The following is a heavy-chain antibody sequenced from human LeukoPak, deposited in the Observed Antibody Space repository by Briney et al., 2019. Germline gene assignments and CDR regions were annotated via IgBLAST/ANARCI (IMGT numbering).Heavy chain of an antibody. Sequence: GGSLRLSCAASGFTFSSYSMNWVRQAPGKGLEWVSSISSSSYIYYADSVKGRFTISRDNAKNSLYLQMNSLRAEDTAVYYCARDCSGGSCYLGYWGQGTLVTVSS. CDR2: ISSSSYI. CDR3: ARDCSGGSCYLGY. J-gene: IGHJ4*02. V-gene: IGHV3-21*01. D-gene: IGHD2-15*01. CDR1: GFTFSSYS.